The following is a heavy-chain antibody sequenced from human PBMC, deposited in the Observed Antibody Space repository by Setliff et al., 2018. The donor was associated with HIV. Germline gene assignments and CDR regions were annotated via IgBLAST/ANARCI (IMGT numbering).Heavy chain of an antibody. CDR2: IYYSGST. CDR3: ARGAYYDILTAYFSYCDL. CDR1: GGSISSGGYY. D-gene: IGHD3-9*01. Sequence: PSETLSLTCTVSGGSISSGGYYWSWIRQHPGKGLEWIGYIYYSGSTYYNPSLKSRVTMSLDTSKNQFSLKLRSVTAADTAVYYCARGAYYDILTAYFSYCDLWGRGTLVTV. J-gene: IGHJ2*01. V-gene: IGHV4-31*03.